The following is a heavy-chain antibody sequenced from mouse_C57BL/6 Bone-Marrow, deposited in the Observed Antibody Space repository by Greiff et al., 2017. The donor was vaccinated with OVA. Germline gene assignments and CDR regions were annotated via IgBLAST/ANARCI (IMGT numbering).Heavy chain of an antibody. CDR2: IYPRDGST. J-gene: IGHJ2*01. Sequence: QVHVKQCDAELVKPGASVKISCKVSGYTFTDHTIHWMKQRPEQGLAWIGNIYPRDGSTKYNEKFKGKATLTADKSSSTAYMQLNTLTSDDSAVYFCAREGGYDGSDYWGQGTTLTVSS. D-gene: IGHD2-2*01. CDR1: GYTFTDHT. V-gene: IGHV1-78*01. CDR3: AREGGYDGSDY.